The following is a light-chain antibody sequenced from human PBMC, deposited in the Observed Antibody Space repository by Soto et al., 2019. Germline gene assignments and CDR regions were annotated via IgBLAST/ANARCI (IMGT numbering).Light chain of an antibody. V-gene: IGKV1-39*01. J-gene: IGKJ4*01. CDR2: GAS. CDR3: QQSFTLPPT. Sequence: DIQMTQSPSSLSASVGDRVAITCRASQSIATYLNWYQQKPGKPPKLLIYGASHLPSGVPSRFSGTGSGIGFTLTISSLQTEDFATYYCQQSFTLPPTFGGGTKV. CDR1: QSIATY.